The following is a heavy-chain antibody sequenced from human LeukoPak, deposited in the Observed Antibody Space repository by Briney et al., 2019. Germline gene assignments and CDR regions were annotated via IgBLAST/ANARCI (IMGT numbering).Heavy chain of an antibody. J-gene: IGHJ1*01. CDR3: AKDYDSSGYYSEYFQH. CDR2: ISWNSGSI. D-gene: IGHD3-22*01. V-gene: IGHV3-9*01. Sequence: GGSLRLSCAASGFTFDDYAMHWVRQAPGKGLEWVSGISWNSGSIGYADSVKGRFTISRDNAKNSLYLQMNSLRAEDTALYYCAKDYDSSGYYSEYFQHWGQGTLVTVSS. CDR1: GFTFDDYA.